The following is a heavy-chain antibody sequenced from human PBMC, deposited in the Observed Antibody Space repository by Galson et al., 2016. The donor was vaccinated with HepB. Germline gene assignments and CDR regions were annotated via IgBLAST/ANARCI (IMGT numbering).Heavy chain of an antibody. CDR1: GFTFSSYA. CDR2: INDGGEST. CDR3: ARHSSGH. D-gene: IGHD3-22*01. Sequence: SLRLSCAASGFTFSSYAMNWVRQAPGKGLEWVSAINDGGESTYYADSVKGRFTISRDNSKNTLYLQMNSLRAEDTAIYYCARHSSGHWGQGTLVTVSS. V-gene: IGHV3-23*01. J-gene: IGHJ4*02.